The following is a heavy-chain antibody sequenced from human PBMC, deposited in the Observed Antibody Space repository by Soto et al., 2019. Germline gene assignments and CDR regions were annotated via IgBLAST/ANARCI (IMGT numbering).Heavy chain of an antibody. CDR2: IYSSGST. Sequence: SETLSLTCSVSGGAINSYYWTWIRQPAGKGLEWIGRIYSSGSTKYNPSLQSRVTMSLDTSKNQFSLRLTSVTAADTAVYYCARGQRFSDWFDPWGQGTLVTVSS. V-gene: IGHV4-4*07. J-gene: IGHJ5*02. CDR1: GGAINSYY. D-gene: IGHD3-3*01. CDR3: ARGQRFSDWFDP.